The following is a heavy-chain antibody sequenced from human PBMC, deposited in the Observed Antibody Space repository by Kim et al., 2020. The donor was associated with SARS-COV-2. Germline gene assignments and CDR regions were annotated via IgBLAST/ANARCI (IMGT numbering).Heavy chain of an antibody. J-gene: IGHJ3*02. CDR1: GYTFTGYY. Sequence: ASVKVSCKSSGYTFTGYYMHWVRQAPGQGLEWMGWNNPNSGGTNYAQKFQGRVTMTRDTSISTAYMELSRLRSDDTAVYYCASTNYYDSSGYSRGAFDIWGQGTMVTVSS. CDR3: ASTNYYDSSGYSRGAFDI. CDR2: NNPNSGGT. D-gene: IGHD3-22*01. V-gene: IGHV1-2*02.